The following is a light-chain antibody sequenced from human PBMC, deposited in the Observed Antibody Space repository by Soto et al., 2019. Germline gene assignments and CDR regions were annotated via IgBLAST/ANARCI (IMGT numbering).Light chain of an antibody. CDR3: QQYGSSPFLLT. J-gene: IGKJ4*01. CDR2: GAS. Sequence: EIVLTQSPGTLSLSPGERATLSCRASQSVSSSYLAWYQQEPGQAPRLLIYGASSRATGIPDRFSGSGSGTDFTLTISRLEPEDFAVYYCQQYGSSPFLLTFGGGTKVEIK. V-gene: IGKV3-20*01. CDR1: QSVSSSY.